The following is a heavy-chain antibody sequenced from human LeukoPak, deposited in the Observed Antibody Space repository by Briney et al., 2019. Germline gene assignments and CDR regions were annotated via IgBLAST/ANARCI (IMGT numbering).Heavy chain of an antibody. V-gene: IGHV3-23*01. D-gene: IGHD2-8*01. CDR1: GFPFSSYA. CDR2: MSGSGDII. Sequence: GGSLRLSCTASGFPFSSYAMSWVRQAPGKGLECVSTMSGSGDIINYADSVKGRFTISRDNSKKTVNLQMNSLRAEDTAVYYCAKDTYNGRRLDYWGEGTLVTVSA. J-gene: IGHJ4*02. CDR3: AKDTYNGRRLDY.